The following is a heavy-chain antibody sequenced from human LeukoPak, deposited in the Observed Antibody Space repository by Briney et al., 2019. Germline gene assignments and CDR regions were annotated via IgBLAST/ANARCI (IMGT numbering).Heavy chain of an antibody. D-gene: IGHD2-15*01. Sequence: PGGSLRLSCAASGFTVSSNYMSWVRQAPAKGLERVSVIYSGGSTYYADSVNGRFTISRDNSKNTLYLQMNSLRAEDTAVYYCARDSFGYWRAFDIWGQGTMVTVSS. J-gene: IGHJ3*02. CDR1: GFTVSSNY. V-gene: IGHV3-66*02. CDR2: IYSGGST. CDR3: ARDSFGYWRAFDI.